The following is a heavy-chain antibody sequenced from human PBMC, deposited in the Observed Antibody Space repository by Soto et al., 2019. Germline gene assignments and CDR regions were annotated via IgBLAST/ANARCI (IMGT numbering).Heavy chain of an antibody. CDR2: IVVGSGST. D-gene: IGHD2-15*01. CDR1: GFAFGNSA. CDR3: AAELYSGGTCCSFDI. V-gene: IGHV1-58*01. J-gene: IGHJ3*02. Sequence: SVKVSCKTSGFAFGNSAVQWVRQARGQRLELMGWIVVGSGSTNYEQRFQQRVTITRDMSTSTVHMELSCLSSEDTAVYYCAAELYSGGTCCSFDIWGQGTMVTVSS.